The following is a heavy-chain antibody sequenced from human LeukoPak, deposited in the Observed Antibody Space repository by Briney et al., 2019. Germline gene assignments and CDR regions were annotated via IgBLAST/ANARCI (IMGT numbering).Heavy chain of an antibody. D-gene: IGHD4-11*01. CDR2: INHSGSI. V-gene: IGHV4-34*01. J-gene: IGHJ4*02. Sequence: PSETLSLTCAVYGGSFSGYYWSWIRQPPGKGLEWIGEINHSGSINYNPSLKSRVTISVDTSKNQFSLKLSSVTAADTAVYYCARVDQVTTTPFDYWGQGTLVTVSS. CDR3: ARVDQVTTTPFDY. CDR1: GGSFSGYY.